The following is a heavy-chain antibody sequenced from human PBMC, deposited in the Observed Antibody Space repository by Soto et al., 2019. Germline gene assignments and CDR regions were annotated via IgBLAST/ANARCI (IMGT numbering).Heavy chain of an antibody. CDR1: GGSISSGEYY. CDR2: IYHSGTT. V-gene: IGHV4-30-4*01. CDR3: ARTYSFDYGDYVGGDYGMDV. Sequence: QVRLQESGPGLVKPSQTLSLTCTVSGGSISSGEYYWSWIRQPPGNGLEWIGYIYHSGTTHYNPSLKSWVSITLDTSKNQFSLKLSSVTAADTAVYYCARTYSFDYGDYVGGDYGMDVWGQGTTVSVSS. D-gene: IGHD4-17*01. J-gene: IGHJ6*02.